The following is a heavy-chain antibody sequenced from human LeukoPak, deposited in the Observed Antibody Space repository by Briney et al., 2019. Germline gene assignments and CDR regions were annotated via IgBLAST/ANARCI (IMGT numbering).Heavy chain of an antibody. CDR2: ISWNSGSI. CDR1: GFTFDDYA. Sequence: GGSLRLSCAASGFTFDDYAMHWVRQGPGKGLEWVSGISWNSGSIAYADSVKGRFTISRDNAKNSLYLQMNSLRPEGTALYYCAKGQLWSGYNPFDDWGQGTLVTVSS. J-gene: IGHJ4*02. CDR3: AKGQLWSGYNPFDD. D-gene: IGHD3-3*01. V-gene: IGHV3-9*01.